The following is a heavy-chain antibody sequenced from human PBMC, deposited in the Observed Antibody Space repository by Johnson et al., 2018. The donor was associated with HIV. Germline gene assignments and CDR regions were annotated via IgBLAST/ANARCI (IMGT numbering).Heavy chain of an antibody. Sequence: QVHLVESGGGVVQPGRSLRLSCAASGFTFSSYAMHWVRQAPGKGLEWVAVISYDGSNKYYADSMKGRFTISRDNSKNTLYVQMNSLRAEDTAVYYCAKDRSWGSWNAFDIWGQGTMVTVSS. J-gene: IGHJ3*02. V-gene: IGHV3-30-3*01. CDR2: ISYDGSNK. CDR1: GFTFSSYA. D-gene: IGHD7-27*01. CDR3: AKDRSWGSWNAFDI.